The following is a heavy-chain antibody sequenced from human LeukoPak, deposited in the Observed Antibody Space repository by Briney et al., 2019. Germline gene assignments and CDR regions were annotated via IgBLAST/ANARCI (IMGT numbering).Heavy chain of an antibody. J-gene: IGHJ2*01. D-gene: IGHD5-18*01. CDR3: ARVPDTAMWDWYFDL. V-gene: IGHV3-64*01. CDR1: GFTFSSYA. Sequence: PGGSLRLSCAASGFTFSSYAMHWVRQAPGKGLEYVSAISSNGGSTYYANSVKGRFTISRDNSKNTLYLQMGSLRAEDMAVYYCARVPDTAMWDWYFDLWGRGTLVTVSS. CDR2: ISSNGGST.